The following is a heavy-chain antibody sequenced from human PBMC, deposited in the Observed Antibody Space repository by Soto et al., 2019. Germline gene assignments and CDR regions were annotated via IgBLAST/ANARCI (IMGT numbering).Heavy chain of an antibody. V-gene: IGHV4-34*01. CDR1: GGSFSGYY. Sequence: SETLSLTCAVYGGSFSGYYWSWIRQPPGKGLEWIGEINHSGSTNYNPSLKSRVTISVDTSKNQFSLKLSSVTAADTAVYYCARVDKGDYYYYGMDVWGQGTTVTVSS. CDR2: INHSGST. J-gene: IGHJ6*02. D-gene: IGHD3-16*01. CDR3: ARVDKGDYYYYGMDV.